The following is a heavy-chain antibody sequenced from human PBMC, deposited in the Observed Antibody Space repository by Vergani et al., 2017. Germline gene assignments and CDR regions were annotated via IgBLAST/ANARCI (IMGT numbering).Heavy chain of an antibody. V-gene: IGHV3-23*01. CDR2: ISGRSDRT. J-gene: IGHJ4*02. Sequence: EVQLLESGGGLVQPGGSLRLSCAGSGFTFINYDMAWVRQAPGKGLEWVSSISGRSDRTNYADSVKGRFTFSRDKSKSMLYLQMNSLRAEDTAVDYCAKVYHYDVSDYAPPYYFDYWCQGTLVTVSS. D-gene: IGHD3-22*01. CDR1: GFTFINYD. CDR3: AKVYHYDVSDYAPPYYFDY.